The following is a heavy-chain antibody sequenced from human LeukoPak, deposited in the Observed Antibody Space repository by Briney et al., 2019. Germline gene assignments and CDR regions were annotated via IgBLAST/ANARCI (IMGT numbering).Heavy chain of an antibody. CDR3: AKDVGSSGYYPFDF. V-gene: IGHV3-23*01. CDR2: ISSSDST. Sequence: GGSLRLSCAASGFTFSSYAISWVRQAPGKGLEWVSTISSSDSTYYADSVKGRFTISRDNSKNTLYLQMNSLRAEDTALYYCAKDVGSSGYYPFDFWGQGSPVTVSS. D-gene: IGHD6-19*01. CDR1: GFTFSSYA. J-gene: IGHJ4*02.